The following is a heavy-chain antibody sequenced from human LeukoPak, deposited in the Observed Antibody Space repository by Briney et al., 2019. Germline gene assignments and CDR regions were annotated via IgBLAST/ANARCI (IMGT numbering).Heavy chain of an antibody. V-gene: IGHV4-39*07. CDR3: ARSSQRYSGSSFDY. CDR2: IYTSGST. Sequence: SETLSLTCTVSGGSISSSSYYWGWIRQPPGKGLEWIGRIYTSGSTNYNPSLKSRVTMSVDTSKNQFSLKLSSVTAADTAVYYCARSSQRYSGSSFDYWGQGTLVTVSS. J-gene: IGHJ4*02. D-gene: IGHD1-26*01. CDR1: GGSISSSSYY.